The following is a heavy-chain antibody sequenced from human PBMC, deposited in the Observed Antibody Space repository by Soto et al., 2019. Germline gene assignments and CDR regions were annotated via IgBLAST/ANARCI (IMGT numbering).Heavy chain of an antibody. CDR3: AKDRDIVATLNWFDP. V-gene: IGHV3-30*18. CDR1: GFTFSSYG. D-gene: IGHD5-12*01. Sequence: PGGSLRLSCAASGFTFSSYGMRWVRQATGKGLEWVAVISYDGSNKYYADSVKGRFTISRDNSKNTLYLQMNSLRAEDTAVYYCAKDRDIVATLNWFDPWGQGTLVTVPQ. CDR2: ISYDGSNK. J-gene: IGHJ5*02.